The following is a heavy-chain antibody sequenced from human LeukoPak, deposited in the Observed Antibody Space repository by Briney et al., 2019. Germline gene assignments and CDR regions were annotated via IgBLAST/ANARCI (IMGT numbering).Heavy chain of an antibody. CDR1: GFTFRSYV. J-gene: IGHJ4*02. Sequence: GGSLRLSCVASGFTFRSYVMSWVRQAPGKGLEWVSAISASGDSPSYADSVKGRATISRDNSKNTLYLQMSSLRAEDTAVYYCAKSASSWPLYYFDYWGQGTLVTVSS. D-gene: IGHD6-13*01. V-gene: IGHV3-23*01. CDR2: ISASGDSP. CDR3: AKSASSWPLYYFDY.